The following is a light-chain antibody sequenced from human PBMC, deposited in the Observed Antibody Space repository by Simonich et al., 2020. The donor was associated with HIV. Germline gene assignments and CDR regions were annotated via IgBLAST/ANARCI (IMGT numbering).Light chain of an antibody. CDR1: SSDVGNYNL. CDR3: SSYTSSSAVV. J-gene: IGLJ2*01. Sequence: QSALTQPASVSGSPGHSITISCTGTSSDVGNYNLVPWYQQYPGKAPKLMIYEGSKRPSGVSNRCSGSKSGNTASLTISGLQAEDEADYYCSSYTSSSAVVFGGGTKLTVL. CDR2: EGS. V-gene: IGLV2-14*02.